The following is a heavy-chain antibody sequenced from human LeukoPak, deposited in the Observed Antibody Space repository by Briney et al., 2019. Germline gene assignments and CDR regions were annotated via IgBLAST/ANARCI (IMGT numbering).Heavy chain of an antibody. CDR1: GFTFSSYA. D-gene: IGHD6-19*01. V-gene: IGHV3-23*01. J-gene: IGHJ6*02. Sequence: GGSLRLSCAASGFTFSSYAMTWVRQAPGKGLEWVSAISGTGGSTYYADSVKGRFTISRDNSKNALYLQMSSLRAEDTALYFCAKVGPSSGWSQYGMDVWGQGTTVTVSS. CDR2: ISGTGGST. CDR3: AKVGPSSGWSQYGMDV.